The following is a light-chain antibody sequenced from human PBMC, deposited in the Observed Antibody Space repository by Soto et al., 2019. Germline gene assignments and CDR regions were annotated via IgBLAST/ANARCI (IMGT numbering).Light chain of an antibody. CDR3: QQYNKWPLIT. CDR2: AAS. Sequence: EIVMTQSPATLSVSPGERATLSCRASQSVGSNLAWYQQKPGQAPRLLIYAASARVTNIPARFSGSGSGTEFTLTITSLQSEDFAVYYCQQYNKWPLITFGQGTRLEIK. V-gene: IGKV3-15*01. CDR1: QSVGSN. J-gene: IGKJ5*01.